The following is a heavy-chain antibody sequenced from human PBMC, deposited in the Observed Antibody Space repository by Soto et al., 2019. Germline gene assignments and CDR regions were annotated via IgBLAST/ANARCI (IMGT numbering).Heavy chain of an antibody. CDR3: ARDTPKDIAGRPSDAFDI. V-gene: IGHV3-11*01. Sequence: GGSLRLSCAASGFTFSDYYMSWIRQAPGKGLEWVSYISSSGSTIYYADSVKGRFTISRDNAKNSLYLQMNSLRAEDTAVYYCARDTPKDIAGRPSDAFDIWGQGTMVTVSS. CDR1: GFTFSDYY. CDR2: ISSSGSTI. J-gene: IGHJ3*02. D-gene: IGHD6-6*01.